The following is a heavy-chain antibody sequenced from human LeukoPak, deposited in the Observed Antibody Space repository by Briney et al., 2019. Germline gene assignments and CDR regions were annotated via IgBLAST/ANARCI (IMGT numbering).Heavy chain of an antibody. CDR2: IRSKANSYAT. CDR1: GFTFSGSA. Sequence: GGSLKLSCAASGFTFSGSAINWVRQASGKGLEWVGRIRSKANSYATGYAVSVKGRFTISRDDSKNTAYLQMNSLKTEDTAVYYCARDKWLQGFDSWGQGTLVTVSS. V-gene: IGHV3-73*01. D-gene: IGHD5-12*01. J-gene: IGHJ4*02. CDR3: ARDKWLQGFDS.